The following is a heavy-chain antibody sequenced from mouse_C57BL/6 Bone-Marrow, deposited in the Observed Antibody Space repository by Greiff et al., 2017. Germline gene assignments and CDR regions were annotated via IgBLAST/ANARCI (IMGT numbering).Heavy chain of an antibody. CDR2: ISSGGSYT. CDR3: ARLSSSSYCDGRWGYFYV. CDR1: GFTFSSYG. Sequence: EVHLVESGGDLVKPGGSLKLSCAASGFTFSSYGMSWVRQPPDKRLEWVATISSGGSYTYYPDSVKGRFTISRDNAKNTLYLQMNSLKSEDTAMYYWARLSSSSYCDGRWGYFYVWGTGTTVTVAS. V-gene: IGHV5-6*01. D-gene: IGHD1-1*01. J-gene: IGHJ1*03.